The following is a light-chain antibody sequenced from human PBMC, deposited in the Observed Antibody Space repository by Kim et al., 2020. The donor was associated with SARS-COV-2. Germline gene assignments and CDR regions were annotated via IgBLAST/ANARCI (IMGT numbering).Light chain of an antibody. Sequence: EIVLTQSPGPLSLSPGERATLSCRASQSVGSTYLAWYQQKPGQAPRLVIYASSRRATGIPDRFSGSGSETDFTLTISRLEPGDFAVYYCQQYDTLPYTFGQGTKLEI. CDR3: QQYDTLPYT. CDR2: ASS. CDR1: QSVGSTY. J-gene: IGKJ2*01. V-gene: IGKV3-20*01.